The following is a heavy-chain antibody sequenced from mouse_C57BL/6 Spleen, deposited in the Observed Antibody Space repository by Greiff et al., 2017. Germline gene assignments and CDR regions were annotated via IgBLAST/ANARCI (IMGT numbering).Heavy chain of an antibody. CDR2: IYPGDGDT. Sequence: VQLQQSGPELVKPGASVKISCKASGYAFSSSWMNWVKQRPGKGLEWIGRIYPGDGDTNYNGKFKGKATLTADKSSSTAYMQLSSLTSEDSAVYFCARERETAQAYFDYWGQGTTLTVSS. V-gene: IGHV1-82*01. CDR3: ARERETAQAYFDY. D-gene: IGHD3-2*02. CDR1: GYAFSSSW. J-gene: IGHJ2*01.